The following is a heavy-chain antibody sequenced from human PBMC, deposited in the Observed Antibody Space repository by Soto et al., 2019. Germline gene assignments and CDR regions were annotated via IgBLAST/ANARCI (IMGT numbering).Heavy chain of an antibody. Sequence: ASVKVSCKTSGYFFTSHYIHCVRLAPGRGMEWMGRIXLTXXDXXXXXNXXGGVPMTSDTSISTAYMEMSGLRSDDRALYYCAREVTYGGGSFSLGLWGQGTLVTVSS. D-gene: IGHD3-10*01. CDR2: IXLTXXDX. J-gene: IGHJ4*02. V-gene: IGHV1-2*06. CDR1: GYFFTSHY. CDR3: AREVTYGGGSFSLGL.